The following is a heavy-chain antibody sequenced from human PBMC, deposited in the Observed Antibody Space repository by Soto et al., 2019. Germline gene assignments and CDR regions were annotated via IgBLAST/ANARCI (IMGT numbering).Heavy chain of an antibody. CDR1: GFTFSSYW. CDR3: AIVPRGSLFDP. V-gene: IGHV3-7*01. Sequence: GGSLRLSCAASGFTFSSYWMSWVRQAPGKGLEWVANIKQDGSEKYYVDSVKGRFTISRDNAKNSLYLQMNSLRAEDTAVYYCAIVPRGSLFDPWGQGTLVTVSS. D-gene: IGHD6-6*01. CDR2: IKQDGSEK. J-gene: IGHJ5*02.